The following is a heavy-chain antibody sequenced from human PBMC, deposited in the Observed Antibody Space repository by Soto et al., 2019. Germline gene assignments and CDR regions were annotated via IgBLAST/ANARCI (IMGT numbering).Heavy chain of an antibody. CDR1: GGSIISSSYY. J-gene: IGHJ3*02. CDR3: ASSQYYYDSSGYYSPPIDAFDI. CDR2: IYYSGST. D-gene: IGHD3-22*01. Sequence: SETLSLTCTVSGGSIISSSYYWGWIRQPPGKGLEWIGSIYYSGSTYYNPSLKSRVTISVDTSKNQFSLKLSSVTAADTAVYYCASSQYYYDSSGYYSPPIDAFDIWGQGTMVTVSS. V-gene: IGHV4-39*01.